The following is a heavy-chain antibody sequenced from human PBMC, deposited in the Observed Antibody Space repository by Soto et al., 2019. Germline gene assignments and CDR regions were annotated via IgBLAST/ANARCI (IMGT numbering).Heavy chain of an antibody. J-gene: IGHJ6*02. CDR1: GFTFSSYA. CDR3: AKERQQLSYYYYGMDV. Sequence: GGSLRLFCAASGFTFSSYAMSWVRQAPGKGLEWVSAISGSGGSTYYADSVKGRFTIARDNSKNTLYLQMNSLRAEDTAVYYCAKERQQLSYYYYGMDVWGQRTTVTVSS. D-gene: IGHD6-13*01. CDR2: ISGSGGST. V-gene: IGHV3-23*01.